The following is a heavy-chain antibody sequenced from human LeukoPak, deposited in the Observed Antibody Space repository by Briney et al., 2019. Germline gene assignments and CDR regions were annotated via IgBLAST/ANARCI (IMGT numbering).Heavy chain of an antibody. D-gene: IGHD3-10*01. V-gene: IGHV3-66*01. J-gene: IGHJ3*02. CDR3: ASELVRGVITSAAFDI. CDR1: GFTVSSNY. Sequence: GGSLRLSCAASGFTVSSNYMSWVRQAPGKGLEWVSVIYSGGSTYYADSVKGRFTISRGNSKNTLYLQMNSLRAEDTAVYYCASELVRGVITSAAFDIWGQGTMVTVSS. CDR2: IYSGGST.